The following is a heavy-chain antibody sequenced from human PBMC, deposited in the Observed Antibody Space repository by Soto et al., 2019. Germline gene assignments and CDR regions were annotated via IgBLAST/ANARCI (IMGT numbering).Heavy chain of an antibody. D-gene: IGHD3-22*01. V-gene: IGHV3-64D*06. Sequence: GGSLRLSCSASGFTFSSYAMHWVRQAPWKGLEYVSAISSNGGSTYYADSVKGRFTISRDNSKNTLYLQMSSLRAEDTAVYYCVKLVKYYDSSTRDYCGQGTLVTVSS. CDR3: VKLVKYYDSSTRDY. CDR1: GFTFSSYA. CDR2: ISSNGGST. J-gene: IGHJ4*02.